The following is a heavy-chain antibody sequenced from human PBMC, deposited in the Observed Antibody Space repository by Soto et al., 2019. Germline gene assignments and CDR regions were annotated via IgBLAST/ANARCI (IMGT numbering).Heavy chain of an antibody. CDR3: ARARVAGMWGDDFDI. CDR2: INPYNANV. Sequence: QVQLVQSGAEVKKPGASVKVSCKTSGYTFTNHGINWVRQAPGQGLEWMGWINPYNANVNYAQKLQGRVTMTTDTSTSTANMDLRSLTSDDKAVYYCARARVAGMWGDDFDIWGQGTMVTVSS. D-gene: IGHD3-16*01. J-gene: IGHJ3*02. V-gene: IGHV1-18*04. CDR1: GYTFTNHG.